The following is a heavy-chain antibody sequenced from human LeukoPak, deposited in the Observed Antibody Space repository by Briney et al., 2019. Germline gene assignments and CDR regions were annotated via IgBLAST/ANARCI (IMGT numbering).Heavy chain of an antibody. Sequence: SETLSLTCTVSGGSISSYYWSWIRQPPGKGLEWIGYIYYSGSTNYNPSLESRVTISVDTSKNRFSLKLSSVTAADTAVYYCARLSRRYFDWLFYPDYFDYWGQGTLVTVSS. V-gene: IGHV4-59*08. J-gene: IGHJ4*02. D-gene: IGHD3-9*01. CDR2: IYYSGST. CDR3: ARLSRRYFDWLFYPDYFDY. CDR1: GGSISSYY.